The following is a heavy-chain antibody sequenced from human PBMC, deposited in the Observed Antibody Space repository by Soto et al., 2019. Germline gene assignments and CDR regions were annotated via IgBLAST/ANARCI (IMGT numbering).Heavy chain of an antibody. V-gene: IGHV4-59*02. Sequence: SETLSLTGTVSGASVNDYDCNWVRQPLWKGLEWIGFIHYTGSRIFNPYLQSRVTMSVDVSQNQFSLRLTSVTAADTAIYYCARWGHPAAKAFDICRQGTTVT. J-gene: IGHJ3*02. D-gene: IGHD3-16*01. CDR2: IHYTGSR. CDR3: ARWGHPAAKAFDI. CDR1: GASVNDYD.